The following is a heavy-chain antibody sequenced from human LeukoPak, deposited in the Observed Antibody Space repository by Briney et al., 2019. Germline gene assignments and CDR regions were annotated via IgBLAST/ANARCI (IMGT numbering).Heavy chain of an antibody. Sequence: SETLSLTCTVSGGSISSGGYYWSWIRQHPGKGLEWIGYIYYSGSTYYNPSLKSRVTISVDTSKNQFSLKLSSVTAADTAVYYCARAPLISTTMIVVVIGFDPWGQGTLVTVSS. V-gene: IGHV4-31*03. J-gene: IGHJ5*02. D-gene: IGHD3-22*01. CDR1: GGSISSGGYY. CDR3: ARAPLISTTMIVVVIGFDP. CDR2: IYYSGST.